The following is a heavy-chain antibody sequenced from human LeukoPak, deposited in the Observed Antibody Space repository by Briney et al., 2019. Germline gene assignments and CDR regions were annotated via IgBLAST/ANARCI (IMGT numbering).Heavy chain of an antibody. J-gene: IGHJ4*02. Sequence: GGSLRLSCAASGFILSNYRMNWVRQAPGKGLVWVSYISSSGNSREYADSVKGRFTISRDNARDSLHLLMNSLRAEDTAVYYCARDISAAAGTFRTYWGQGTLVTVSS. CDR1: GFILSNYR. CDR3: ARDISAAAGTFRTY. D-gene: IGHD6-13*01. V-gene: IGHV3-48*04. CDR2: ISSSGNSR.